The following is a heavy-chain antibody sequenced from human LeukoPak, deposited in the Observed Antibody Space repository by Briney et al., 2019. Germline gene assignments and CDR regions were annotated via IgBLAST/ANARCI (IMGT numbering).Heavy chain of an antibody. D-gene: IGHD3-22*01. CDR3: ARDYYYDSSGYVDY. Sequence: GASVKVSCKASGYTFTIYGISWVRQAPGQGLEWMGWISAYNGNANYAQNLQGRVTMTTDTSTSTAYMELTSLRSDDTAVYYCARDYYYDSSGYVDYWGQGTLVTVSS. CDR1: GYTFTIYG. CDR2: ISAYNGNA. J-gene: IGHJ4*02. V-gene: IGHV1-18*01.